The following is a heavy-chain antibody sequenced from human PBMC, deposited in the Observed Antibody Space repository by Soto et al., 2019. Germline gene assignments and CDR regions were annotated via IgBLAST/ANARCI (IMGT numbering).Heavy chain of an antibody. CDR1: GFTLYYYS. D-gene: IGHD6-19*01. CDR3: AKDMRGARSGWDYYYYYMDV. V-gene: IGHV3-9*01. CDR2: ISWNSGSI. J-gene: IGHJ6*03. Sequence: TGGSLILSCAASGFTLYYYSMHWVRQAPGKGLEWVSGISWNSGSIGYADSVKGRFTISRDNAKNSLYLQMNSLRAEDTALYYCAKDMRGARSGWDYYYYYMDVWGKGTTVTVSS.